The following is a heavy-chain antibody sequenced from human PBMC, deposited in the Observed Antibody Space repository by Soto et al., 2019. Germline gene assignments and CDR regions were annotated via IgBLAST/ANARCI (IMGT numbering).Heavy chain of an antibody. Sequence: SETLSLTCTVSGGSISSSSYYWGWIRQPPGKGLEWIGSIYYSGSTYYNPSLKSRVTISVDTSKNQFSLKLSSVTAADTAVYYCARGHSSSSSSFDYWGQGTLVTVSS. D-gene: IGHD6-6*01. J-gene: IGHJ4*02. CDR1: GGSISSSSYY. V-gene: IGHV4-39*01. CDR2: IYYSGST. CDR3: ARGHSSSSSSFDY.